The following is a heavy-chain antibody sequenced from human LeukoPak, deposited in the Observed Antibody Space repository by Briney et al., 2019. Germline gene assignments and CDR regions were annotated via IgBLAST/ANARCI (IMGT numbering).Heavy chain of an antibody. Sequence: GGSLRLSCAASGFTFSSYGMHWVRQAPGKGLEWVAFIRYDGSNKYYADSVKGRFTISRDNSKNTLYPQMNSLRAEDTAVYYCAKDHYPYCSGGSCYVDYWGQGTLVTVSS. CDR2: IRYDGSNK. D-gene: IGHD2-15*01. CDR3: AKDHYPYCSGGSCYVDY. V-gene: IGHV3-30*02. J-gene: IGHJ4*02. CDR1: GFTFSSYG.